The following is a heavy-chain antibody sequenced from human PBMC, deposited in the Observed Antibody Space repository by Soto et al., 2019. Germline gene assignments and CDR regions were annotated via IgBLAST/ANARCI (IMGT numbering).Heavy chain of an antibody. CDR1: GFTFSDYG. Sequence: QVQLVESGGGVVQPGRSLRLSCKASGFTFSDYGMHWVRQAPGQGLEWVTVIWSDGNNKYYADSLKGRFTVSRDNSKDTLFLQMNNLRAEDTAVYYCARRFEPRGFWSTFSLDYGLGVWGRGTTVTVSS. D-gene: IGHD3-3*01. CDR2: IWSDGNNK. CDR3: ARRFEPRGFWSTFSLDYGLGV. V-gene: IGHV3-33*01. J-gene: IGHJ6*02.